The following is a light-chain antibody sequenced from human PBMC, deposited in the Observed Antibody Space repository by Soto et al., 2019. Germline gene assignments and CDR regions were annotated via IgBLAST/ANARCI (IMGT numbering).Light chain of an antibody. J-gene: IGKJ5*01. Sequence: EIVLTHSPGTLSLSPGERATLSCRASQSVSSSYLAWYQQKPGQAPRLIIYSASSRATGIPDRFSGSGSGTDFTLTFRRLEPEDFAMYYCHQYGISPPVTFGQGTRLEIK. CDR2: SAS. V-gene: IGKV3-20*01. CDR1: QSVSSSY. CDR3: HQYGISPPVT.